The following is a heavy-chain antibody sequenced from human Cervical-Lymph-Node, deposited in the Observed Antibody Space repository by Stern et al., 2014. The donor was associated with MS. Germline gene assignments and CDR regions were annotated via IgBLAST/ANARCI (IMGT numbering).Heavy chain of an antibody. CDR1: GYTLTAYF. D-gene: IGHD1-26*01. CDR3: ARDRGSYSDY. CDR2: ISPKTGSA. V-gene: IGHV1-2*02. J-gene: IGHJ4*02. Sequence: QMQLVHSGAVVETPGASVQVSCKASGYTLTAYFLHLVRQAPGQWLDWMGWISPKTGSATYAQKFQERVTMTRDTSINTGYMEVSSLRSDDTAVYYCARDRGSYSDYWGQGTLVAVSS.